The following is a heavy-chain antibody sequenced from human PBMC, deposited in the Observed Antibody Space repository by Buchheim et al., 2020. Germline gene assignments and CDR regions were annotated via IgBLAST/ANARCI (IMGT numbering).Heavy chain of an antibody. Sequence: QVQLLESGGGVVQPGRSLRLSCAASGFTFSSYAMHWVRQAPGKGLEWVAVISYDGSNKYYADSVKGRFTISRDNSKNTLYLQMNSLRAEDTAVYYCARELLQWELSYWGQGTL. CDR2: ISYDGSNK. D-gene: IGHD1-26*01. CDR1: GFTFSSYA. V-gene: IGHV3-30-3*01. J-gene: IGHJ4*02. CDR3: ARELLQWELSY.